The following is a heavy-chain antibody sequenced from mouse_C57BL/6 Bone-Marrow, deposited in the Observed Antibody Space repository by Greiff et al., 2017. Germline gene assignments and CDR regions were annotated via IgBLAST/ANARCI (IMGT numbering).Heavy chain of an antibody. D-gene: IGHD1-1*01. Sequence: QVQLQQPGAELVKPGASVKLSCKASGYTFTSYWMQWVKQRPGQGLEWIGEIDPYDSYTNYNQKFKGKATLTVDTSSSTAYMQLSSLTSEDSAVYYCASFYGRERAFAYWGQGTLVTVSA. CDR2: IDPYDSYT. CDR1: GYTFTSYW. J-gene: IGHJ3*01. CDR3: ASFYGRERAFAY. V-gene: IGHV1-50*01.